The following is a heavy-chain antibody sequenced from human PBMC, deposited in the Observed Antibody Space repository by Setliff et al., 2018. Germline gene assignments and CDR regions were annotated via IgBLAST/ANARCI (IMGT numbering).Heavy chain of an antibody. J-gene: IGHJ4*02. CDR2: IWDDGVKK. D-gene: IGHD2-15*01. CDR3: ARTCSGSGCYRGLES. CDR1: GFTFSTCR. V-gene: IGHV3-33*08. Sequence: GGSLRLSCAASGFTFSTCRMHWVRQAPGKGLERVAVIWDDGVKKYTADSVKGRFTISRDNHKNTLYLQMNSLRPEDTAVYYCARTCSGSGCYRGLESWGQGTPVTVSS.